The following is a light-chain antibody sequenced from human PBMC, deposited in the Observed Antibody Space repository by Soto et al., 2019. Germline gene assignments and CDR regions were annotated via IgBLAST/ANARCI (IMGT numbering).Light chain of an antibody. CDR3: QQYYSPPLT. Sequence: DVVMSQSPDSLAVSLGERATINCRSSQRVLYSSNNKNYLAWYQQKPRQPPKLLIYWASARESGVPDRFSGSGSGTDFTLTISSLQAEDVAVYYCQQYYSPPLTFGGGTKVDIK. J-gene: IGKJ4*01. CDR1: QRVLYSSNNKNY. CDR2: WAS. V-gene: IGKV4-1*01.